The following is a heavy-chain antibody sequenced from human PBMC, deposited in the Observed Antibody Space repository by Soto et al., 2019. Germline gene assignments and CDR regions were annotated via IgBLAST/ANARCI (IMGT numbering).Heavy chain of an antibody. CDR3: GRELPGETPIWFDP. V-gene: IGHV4-59*01. CDR1: GGSISSYY. J-gene: IGHJ5*02. CDR2: IYHSGTT. D-gene: IGHD2-21*01. Sequence: PSETLSLTCTVSGGSISSYYWSWIRQPPGKGLEWIGYIYHSGTTTYNPSLKSRVTISVDTSKNQFSLKLSSVTAAVSAVYYCGRELPGETPIWFDPWGQGTLVTVSS.